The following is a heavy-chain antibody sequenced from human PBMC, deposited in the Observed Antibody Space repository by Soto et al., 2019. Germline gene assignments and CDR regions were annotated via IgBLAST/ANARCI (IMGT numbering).Heavy chain of an antibody. CDR1: GFTFRIYA. CDR3: AKDAPGSGWLSDY. J-gene: IGHJ4*02. V-gene: IGHV3-23*01. Sequence: PGGSLRLSCAASGFTFRIYAMSWVRQAPGKGLEWFSTISGNGGTSYADFVRGRFTISRDNSKNTLYLQMNSLRAEDTATYCCAKDAPGSGWLSDYWGQGTRVTVSS. D-gene: IGHD3-22*01. CDR2: ISGNGGT.